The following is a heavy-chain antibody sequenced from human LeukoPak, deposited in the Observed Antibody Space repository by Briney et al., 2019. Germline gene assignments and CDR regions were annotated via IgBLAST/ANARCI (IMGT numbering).Heavy chain of an antibody. D-gene: IGHD3-10*01. CDR1: GGSFSGYY. J-gene: IGHJ4*02. V-gene: IGHV4-34*01. CDR3: ARVIMSGPMARRYYFDY. Sequence: PSETLSLTCAVYGGSFSGYYWSWIRQPPGKGLEWIGEINHSGSTNYNPSLKSRVTISVDTSKNQFSLKRSSVTAADTAVYYCARVIMSGPMARRYYFDYWGQGTLVTVSS. CDR2: INHSGST.